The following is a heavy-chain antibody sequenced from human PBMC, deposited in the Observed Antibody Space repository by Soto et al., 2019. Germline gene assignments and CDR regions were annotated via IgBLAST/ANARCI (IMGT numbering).Heavy chain of an antibody. V-gene: IGHV3-48*02. CDR1: WFTFISYT. CDR2: ISSSGSTI. CDR3: ASGLGSSRS. D-gene: IGHD3-10*01. J-gene: IGHJ1*01. Sequence: PGGSLRLSCVSSWFTFISYTMNWVRQTPGRRLEWVAYISSSGSTIYYAESVKGRFTVSRDNAKSSLYLQMDGLRDEDTAVYYCASGLGSSRSWGQGSRVTVSS.